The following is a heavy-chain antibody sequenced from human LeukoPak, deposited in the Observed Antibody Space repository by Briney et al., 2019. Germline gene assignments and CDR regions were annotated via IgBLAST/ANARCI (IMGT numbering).Heavy chain of an antibody. V-gene: IGHV4-59*01. CDR3: ARFAVRGVNY. J-gene: IGHJ4*02. Sequence: SETLSLTCTVSGGSISSYYWSWIRQPPGKGLEWIGYIYYSGSTNYNPSLKSRATISVDTSKNQFSLKLSSVTAADTAVYYCARFAVRGVNYWGQGTLVTVSS. D-gene: IGHD3-10*01. CDR1: GGSISSYY. CDR2: IYYSGST.